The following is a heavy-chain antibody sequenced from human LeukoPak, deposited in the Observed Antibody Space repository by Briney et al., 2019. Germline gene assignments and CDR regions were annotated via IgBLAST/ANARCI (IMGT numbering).Heavy chain of an antibody. D-gene: IGHD3-3*01. CDR2: ISGSGGST. CDR1: GFTFCSYS. V-gene: IGHV3-23*01. J-gene: IGHJ2*01. CDR3: AKSTVQYDFKNWYFDL. Sequence: GSLRLSCAASGFTFCSYSISLVRQAPGKGLEGVSAISGSGGSTYYADSVKGRFTISRDNSKNTLYLQMNSLRAEDTAVYYCAKSTVQYDFKNWYFDLWGRGTLVTVSS.